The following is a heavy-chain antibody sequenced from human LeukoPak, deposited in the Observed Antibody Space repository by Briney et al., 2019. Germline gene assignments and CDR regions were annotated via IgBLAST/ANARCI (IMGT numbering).Heavy chain of an antibody. D-gene: IGHD4-17*01. J-gene: IGHJ3*02. V-gene: IGHV3-53*01. CDR2: IYSGGST. CDR3: AKGRPGYGDYDGDAFDI. Sequence: GGSLRLSCAASGFTVSSNYMSWVRQAPGKGLEWVSVIYSGGSTYYADSVKGRFTISRDNSKNTLYLQMNSLRAEDTAVYYCAKGRPGYGDYDGDAFDIWGQGTMVTVSS. CDR1: GFTVSSNY.